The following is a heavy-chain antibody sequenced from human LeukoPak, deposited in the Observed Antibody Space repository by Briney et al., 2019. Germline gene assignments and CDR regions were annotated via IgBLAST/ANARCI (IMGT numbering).Heavy chain of an antibody. J-gene: IGHJ4*02. CDR1: GFTFTRYW. D-gene: IGHD4-17*01. CDR3: ARDGDYIMPPFDY. V-gene: IGHV3-7*01. CDR2: IKQDGRER. Sequence: GGSLRLSCAASGFTFTRYWKSWVRPAPGKGLEWVANIKQDGRERHYVDSVKGRFTISRDNARNSVYLQMNSLSDDDTAVYYCARDGDYIMPPFDYWGQGILVTVSS.